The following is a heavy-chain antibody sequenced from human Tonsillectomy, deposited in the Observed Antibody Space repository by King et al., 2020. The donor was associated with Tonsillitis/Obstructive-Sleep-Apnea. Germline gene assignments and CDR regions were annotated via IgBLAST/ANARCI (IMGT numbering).Heavy chain of an antibody. J-gene: IGHJ3*02. D-gene: IGHD2-21*01. CDR2: IKQDVSEK. CDR1: GFTFKTYW. Sequence: VQLVESGGGLVQPGGSLRLSCAASGFTFKTYWMTLVRQAPGKGLEGRANIKQDVSEKHYVDSVKGRFTNSRDNAVNSLSLQMNSLTVEDTAVYFWSRDPYCGGDCNFGAFDIWGHGTMVTVSS. V-gene: IGHV3-7*04. CDR3: SRDPYCGGDCNFGAFDI.